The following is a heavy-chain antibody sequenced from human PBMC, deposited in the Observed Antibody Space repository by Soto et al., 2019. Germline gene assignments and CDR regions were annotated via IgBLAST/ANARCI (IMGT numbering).Heavy chain of an antibody. J-gene: IGHJ6*03. Sequence: EVQLVESGGGLVKPGGSLRVSCAASGITFTSYSMNWVRQAPGKGLEWVSSITSSSSFKYYADSVKGRFTISRDNARNSLYLQMNSLRAEDTAVYYCARGNYDVYGDYYHMDVWGKGTTVTVSS. V-gene: IGHV3-21*01. CDR2: ITSSSSFK. CDR1: GITFTSYS. D-gene: IGHD3-3*01. CDR3: ARGNYDVYGDYYHMDV.